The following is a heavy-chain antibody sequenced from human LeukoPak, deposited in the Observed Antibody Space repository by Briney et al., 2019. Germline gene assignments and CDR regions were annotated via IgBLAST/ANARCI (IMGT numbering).Heavy chain of an antibody. J-gene: IGHJ4*02. Sequence: PSETLSLTCAVYGGSFSGYYWSWIRQPPGKGLEWIGYIYYSGSTNYNPSLKSRVTISVDTSKNQFSLKLSSVTAADTAVYYCARGARYSGYEGPYFDYWGQGTLVTVSS. CDR2: IYYSGST. CDR1: GGSFSGYY. V-gene: IGHV4-59*01. D-gene: IGHD5-12*01. CDR3: ARGARYSGYEGPYFDY.